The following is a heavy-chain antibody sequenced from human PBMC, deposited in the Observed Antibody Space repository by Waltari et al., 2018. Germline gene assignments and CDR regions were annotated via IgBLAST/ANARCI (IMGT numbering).Heavy chain of an antibody. D-gene: IGHD3-10*01. CDR3: AKYGSGSDYNGNSFDH. CDR1: GFTVSTNY. V-gene: IGHV3-53*01. CDR2: IDSGGHT. Sequence: EVQLVESGGGLIQPGGSLRLSCAASGFTVSTNYITWVRQAPGKGLEWVSVIDSGGHTYYSASVKGRFTISRDDSKNTVYLQMNSLRVEDTAVYYCAKYGSGSDYNGNSFDHWGQGTLVTVSS. J-gene: IGHJ4*02.